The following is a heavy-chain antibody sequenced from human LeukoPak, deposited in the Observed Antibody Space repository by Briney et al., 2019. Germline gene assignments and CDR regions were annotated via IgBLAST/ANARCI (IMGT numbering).Heavy chain of an antibody. J-gene: IGHJ4*02. Sequence: ASVKVSCKASGGTFGSYVISWVRQAPGQGLEWMGGIIPIFGTANYAQKFQGRVTITADESTSTAYMELSSLRSEDTAVYYCARAPVPGLSGHFDYWGQGTLVTVSS. D-gene: IGHD2-2*01. V-gene: IGHV1-69*13. CDR2: IIPIFGTA. CDR1: GGTFGSYV. CDR3: ARAPVPGLSGHFDY.